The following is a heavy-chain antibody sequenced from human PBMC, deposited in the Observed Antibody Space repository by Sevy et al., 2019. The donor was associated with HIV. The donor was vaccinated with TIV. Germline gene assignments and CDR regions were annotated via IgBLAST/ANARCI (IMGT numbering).Heavy chain of an antibody. Sequence: GGSLRLSCAASGFTFSSYSMNWVRQAPGKGLEWVSSISSSSSYIYYADSVKGRFTISRDNAKNSLYLQMNSLRAEDTAVDYCAREPKYSSGGCDYWGQGTRVTVSS. D-gene: IGHD6-19*01. CDR1: GFTFSSYS. J-gene: IGHJ4*02. CDR3: AREPKYSSGGCDY. CDR2: ISSSSSYI. V-gene: IGHV3-21*01.